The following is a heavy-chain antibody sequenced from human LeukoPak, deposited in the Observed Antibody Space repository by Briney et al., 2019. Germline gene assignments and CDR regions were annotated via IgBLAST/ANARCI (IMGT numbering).Heavy chain of an antibody. Sequence: SETLSLTCTVSGDSLSSSSYYWGWTRQPPGKGLEWIGSTSGSAYYNPSLKSRVTISVDTSKNQLSLKLSSVTAADTGVYYCAGDGPWKSDYWGQGALVTVSS. CDR2: TSGSA. CDR3: AGDGPWKSDY. D-gene: IGHD1-1*01. CDR1: GDSLSSSSYY. J-gene: IGHJ4*02. V-gene: IGHV4-39*02.